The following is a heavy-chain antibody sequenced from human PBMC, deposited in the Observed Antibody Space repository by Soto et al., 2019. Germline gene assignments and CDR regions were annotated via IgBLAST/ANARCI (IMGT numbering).Heavy chain of an antibody. CDR3: AHIAVAVAGTGFDP. V-gene: IGHV2-5*02. D-gene: IGHD6-19*01. Sequence: SGPTGEPTQTLTLTCTFSGFSLSTSGVGVGWIRQPPGKALEWLALIYWDDDKRYSPSLKSRLTITKDTSKNQVVLTMTNMDPVDTATYYCAHIAVAVAGTGFDPWGQGTLVTVSS. CDR2: IYWDDDK. CDR1: GFSLSTSGVG. J-gene: IGHJ5*02.